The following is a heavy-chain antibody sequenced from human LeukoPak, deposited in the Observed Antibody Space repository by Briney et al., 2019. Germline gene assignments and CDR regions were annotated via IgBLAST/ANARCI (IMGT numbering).Heavy chain of an antibody. CDR3: ARGQGATVPQVGKNWFDP. J-gene: IGHJ5*02. V-gene: IGHV3-74*01. Sequence: PGGSLRLSCAASGFTFSSYWMHWVRQAPGKGLVWVSRINSDGSSTSYADSVKGRFTISRDNAKNTLYLQMNSLRAEDTAVYYCARGQGATVPQVGKNWFDPWGQGTLVTVSS. CDR2: INSDGSST. D-gene: IGHD1-26*01. CDR1: GFTFSSYW.